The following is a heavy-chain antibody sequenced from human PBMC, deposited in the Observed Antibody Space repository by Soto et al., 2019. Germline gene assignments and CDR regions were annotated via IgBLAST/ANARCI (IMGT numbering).Heavy chain of an antibody. D-gene: IGHD2-15*01. V-gene: IGHV3-33*01. J-gene: IGHJ6*02. CDR3: ARYCSGGSCYPYYDGMDV. CDR2: TWYDGSKK. Sequence: QVHLVESGGGVVQPGRSLRLSCAASGFTFSSYGMHWVRQAPGKGLEWVALTWYDGSKKYYADSVKGRFTISKDNSKNTLYLQMNSLRVDDTAVYYCARYCSGGSCYPYYDGMDVWGQGTTVTVSS. CDR1: GFTFSSYG.